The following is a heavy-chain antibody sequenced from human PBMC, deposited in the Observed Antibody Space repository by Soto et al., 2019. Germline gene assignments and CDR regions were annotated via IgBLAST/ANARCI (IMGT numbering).Heavy chain of an antibody. J-gene: IGHJ5*02. V-gene: IGHV3-74*01. CDR2: INSDGSST. CDR3: ARDQKDIVSWFDP. Sequence: GGSLRLSCAASGFTFSDAWMHWVRQAPGKGLVWVSRINSDGSSTSYADSVKGRFTISRDNAKNTLYLQMNSLRAEDTAVYYCARDQKDIVSWFDPWGQGTLVTVSS. CDR1: GFTFSDAW. D-gene: IGHD5-12*01.